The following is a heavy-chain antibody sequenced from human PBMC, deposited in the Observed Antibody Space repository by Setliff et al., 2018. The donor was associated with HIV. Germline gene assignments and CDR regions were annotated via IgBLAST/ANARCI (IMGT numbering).Heavy chain of an antibody. CDR1: GYSFTSYD. V-gene: IGHV1-8*02. D-gene: IGHD3-10*01. J-gene: IGHJ4*02. CDR3: VSRSRHMVRGYYFDY. CDR2: MNPNSGNI. Sequence: GASVKVSCKASGYSFTSYDINWVRQATGQGLEGMGWMNPNSGNIGYAQKFQGRVTMTRNTSISTAYMELSSLRSDDTAVYYCVSRSRHMVRGYYFDYWGQGALVTVSS.